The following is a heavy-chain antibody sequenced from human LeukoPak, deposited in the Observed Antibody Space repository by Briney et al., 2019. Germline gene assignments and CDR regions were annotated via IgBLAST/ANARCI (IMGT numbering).Heavy chain of an antibody. CDR1: GGTFSSYT. CDR3: ARASYYDSSVSFDY. Sequence: ASVKVSCKASGGTFSSYTISWVRQAPGQGLEWMGRIIPIFGTANYAQKFQGRVTITTDESTSTAYMELSSLRSEDTAVYYCARASYYDSSVSFDYWGQGTLVTVSS. D-gene: IGHD3-22*01. J-gene: IGHJ4*02. CDR2: IIPIFGTA. V-gene: IGHV1-69*05.